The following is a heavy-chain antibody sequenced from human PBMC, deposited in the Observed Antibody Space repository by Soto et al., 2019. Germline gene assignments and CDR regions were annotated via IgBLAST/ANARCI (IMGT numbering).Heavy chain of an antibody. CDR2: INPSGGST. J-gene: IGHJ5*02. Sequence: ASVKVSCKATGYSFTSYYMHWVRQAPGQGLEWMGIINPSGGSTSYAQKFQGRVTMTRDTSTSTVYMELSSLRSEDTAVYYCAVAGRQNNWLDPWGQGTLVTVSA. D-gene: IGHD6-19*01. CDR1: GYSFTSYY. V-gene: IGHV1-46*01. CDR3: AVAGRQNNWLDP.